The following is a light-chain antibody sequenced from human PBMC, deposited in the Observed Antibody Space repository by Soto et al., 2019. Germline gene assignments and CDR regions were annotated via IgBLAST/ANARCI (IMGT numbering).Light chain of an antibody. CDR1: QTVGSN. CDR3: QQYNSWPLT. J-gene: IGKJ1*01. V-gene: IGKV3-15*01. Sequence: EIVMTQSPATLSVSPGERITISCRASQTVGSNLAWYQQKPGQAPRLLIYTTSSRATGVPAKFSGSGSGTEFTLTIDSLQSEDFVLYYCQQYNSWPLTFGHGTRVDIK. CDR2: TTS.